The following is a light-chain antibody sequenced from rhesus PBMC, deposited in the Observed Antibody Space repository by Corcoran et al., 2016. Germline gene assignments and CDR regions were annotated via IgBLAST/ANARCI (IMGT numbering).Light chain of an antibody. CDR2: RAS. CDR3: QQNDNSPWT. V-gene: IGKV1-69*01. J-gene: IGKJ1*01. CDR1: QGISNW. Sequence: DIQMTQSPSSLSASVGDRVTITCRASQGISNWLAWYQQKPGKAPKLLIYRASNLETGVPSRFSGSGSGTDFTLTISSLQPEDSATYYCQQNDNSPWTFGQGTKVEIK.